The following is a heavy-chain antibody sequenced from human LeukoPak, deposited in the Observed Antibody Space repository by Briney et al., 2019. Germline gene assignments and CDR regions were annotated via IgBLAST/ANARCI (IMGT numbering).Heavy chain of an antibody. CDR2: IWYDGSNK. V-gene: IGHV3-33*01. D-gene: IGHD6-13*01. J-gene: IGHJ4*02. Sequence: GGSLRLSCAASGFTFSSYGMHWVRQAPGKGLEWVAVIWYDGSNKYYADSVKGRFTISRDNSKNTLYLQMNSLRAEDTAVYYRARDNMGIAAAGDYWGQGTLVTVSS. CDR3: ARDNMGIAAAGDY. CDR1: GFTFSSYG.